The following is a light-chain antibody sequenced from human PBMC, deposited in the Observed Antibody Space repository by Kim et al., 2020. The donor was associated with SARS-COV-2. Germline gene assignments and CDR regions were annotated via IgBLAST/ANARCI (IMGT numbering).Light chain of an antibody. J-gene: IGLJ1*01. CDR2: DVT. CDR3: SSYTSSSTLV. Sequence: QSALTQPASVSGSPGQSIAISCTGTSSDVGGYNYVSWYQQHPGKAPKVMIYDVTNRPSGVSNRFSGSKSGNMASLTISGLQAEDEADYYCSSYTSSSTLVFGTGTKVTVL. V-gene: IGLV2-14*03. CDR1: SSDVGGYNY.